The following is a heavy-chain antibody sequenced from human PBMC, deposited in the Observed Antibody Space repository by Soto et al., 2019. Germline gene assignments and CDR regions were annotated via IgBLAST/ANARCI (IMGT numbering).Heavy chain of an antibody. J-gene: IGHJ4*02. CDR2: ICYSGST. CDR1: GGSISSYY. D-gene: IGHD6-19*01. V-gene: IGHV4-59*08. CDR3: ARSIIAVAGPAPFDY. Sequence: SETLSLTYTVSGGSISSYYWSWIRQPPGKGLEWIGYICYSGSTNYNPSLKSRVTISVDTSKNQFSLKLSSVTAADTAVYYCARSIIAVAGPAPFDYWGQGTLVTVSS.